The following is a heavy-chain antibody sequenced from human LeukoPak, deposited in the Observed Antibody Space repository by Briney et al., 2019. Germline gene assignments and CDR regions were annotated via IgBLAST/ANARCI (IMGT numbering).Heavy chain of an antibody. D-gene: IGHD5-18*01. CDR2: ISNNGGST. V-gene: IGHV3-64D*06. CDR1: GFTFGNYA. J-gene: IGHJ4*02. Sequence: PGGSLRLSCSASGFTFGNYAMHWVRQAPGKGLEYVSAISNNGGSTYYADSVEGRFTISRDNSKNTLYLQMSSLRAEDMAVYYCVKTRYSYTSTLGDYFDYWGQGTLVTVSS. CDR3: VKTRYSYTSTLGDYFDY.